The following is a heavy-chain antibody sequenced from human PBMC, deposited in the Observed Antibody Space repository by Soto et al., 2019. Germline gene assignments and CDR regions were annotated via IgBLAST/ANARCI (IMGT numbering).Heavy chain of an antibody. Sequence: ASVKGSCKAAGYTFPGYYMHWVRQAPGQGLEWMGWINPNSGGTNYAQKFQGWVTMTRDTSISTAYMELSRLRSDDTAVYYCARGLYSYGYGRNYFGIDVWGQGTTGTVSS. CDR1: GYTFPGYY. V-gene: IGHV1-2*04. J-gene: IGHJ6*02. D-gene: IGHD5-18*01. CDR3: ARGLYSYGYGRNYFGIDV. CDR2: INPNSGGT.